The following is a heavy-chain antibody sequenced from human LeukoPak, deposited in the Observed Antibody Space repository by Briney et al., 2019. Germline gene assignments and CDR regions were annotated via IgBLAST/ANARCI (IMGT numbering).Heavy chain of an antibody. CDR2: IYYSGSA. CDR3: ARPRTTSRGWFDP. V-gene: IGHV4-39*01. J-gene: IGHJ5*02. CDR1: GGSISSSGSH. Sequence: SETLSLTCTVSGGSISSSGSHWGWIRQPPGKGLEWIGTIYYSGSAYYTPSLKSRVTISVDTSKNQFSLKLSSVTAADTAVYYCARPRTTSRGWFDPWGQGTLVTVSS. D-gene: IGHD2/OR15-2a*01.